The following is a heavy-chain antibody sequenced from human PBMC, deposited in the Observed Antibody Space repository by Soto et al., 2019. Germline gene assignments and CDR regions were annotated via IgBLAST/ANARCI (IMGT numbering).Heavy chain of an antibody. CDR2: IYHSGST. J-gene: IGHJ6*02. Sequence: PSETLSLSCAVSGCTISSSNLWSWGRQPRGKGLEWTGIIYHSGSTNYTPSLKSRVTMSVDKSKNQFSLKLSSVTAADTAVYYCAREFSGSSPNCYYYGMDVWGQGTTVTVSS. CDR3: AREFSGSSPNCYYYGMDV. V-gene: IGHV4-4*02. CDR1: GCTISSSNL. D-gene: IGHD1-26*01.